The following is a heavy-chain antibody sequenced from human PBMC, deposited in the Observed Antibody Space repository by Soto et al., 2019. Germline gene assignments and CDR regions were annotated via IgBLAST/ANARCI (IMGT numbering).Heavy chain of an antibody. D-gene: IGHD6-19*01. CDR2: TYYRSKLYY. V-gene: IGHV6-1*01. J-gene: IGHJ4*02. CDR3: AREQDYSSGWYGIEF. CDR1: GPSVATKSSG. Sequence: PSKSLSLACAISGPSVATKSSGCNWIPQTPTRGREWLGRTYYRSKLYYEYAVSVESRIRINPDTSKNHFFLPLNSVTPDDTGVYYCAREQDYSSGWYGIEFWGRGTLVTVSS.